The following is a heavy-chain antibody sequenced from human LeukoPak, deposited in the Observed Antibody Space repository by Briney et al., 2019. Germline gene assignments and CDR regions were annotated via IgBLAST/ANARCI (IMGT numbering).Heavy chain of an antibody. CDR1: GYTFTSYD. CDR2: MNPNSGNT. Sequence: GASVKVSCKASGYTFTSYDINWVRQATGQGLEWMGWMNPNSGNTGYAQKFQGRVTMTRNTSISTAYMELSSLRSEDTAVYYCARESRRGGNYDILTGYFWYNWFDPWGQGTLVTVSS. J-gene: IGHJ5*02. CDR3: ARESRRGGNYDILTGYFWYNWFDP. V-gene: IGHV1-8*01. D-gene: IGHD3-9*01.